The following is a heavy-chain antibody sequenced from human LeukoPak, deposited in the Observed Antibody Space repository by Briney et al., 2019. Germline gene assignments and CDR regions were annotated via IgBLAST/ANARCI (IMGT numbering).Heavy chain of an antibody. CDR3: AKARGAVAGYFDY. Sequence: GGSLRLSCAASGFTFSSYGMHWVRQAPGKGLEWVAVIWYDGSNKYYADSVKGRFTISRDNSKNTLYLQMNSLRAEDTAVYYCAKARGAVAGYFDYWGQGTKVTVSS. D-gene: IGHD6-19*01. V-gene: IGHV3-30*02. CDR1: GFTFSSYG. CDR2: IWYDGSNK. J-gene: IGHJ4*02.